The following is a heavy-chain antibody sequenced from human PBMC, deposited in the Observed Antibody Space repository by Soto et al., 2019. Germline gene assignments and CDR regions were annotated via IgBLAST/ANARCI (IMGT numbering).Heavy chain of an antibody. CDR2: IYYSGTT. CDR3: ARDPGGRPGDPRIDAFDI. J-gene: IGHJ3*02. V-gene: IGHV4-59*01. CDR1: GGSISSYH. D-gene: IGHD4-17*01. Sequence: SETLSLTCSVSGGSISSYHWSWVLQPPGKGLEWIGYIYYSGTTKYNPSLKSRVAISVDTSKNQFSLKLNSLTAADTAIYYCARDPGGRPGDPRIDAFDISGQGTMVTVSS.